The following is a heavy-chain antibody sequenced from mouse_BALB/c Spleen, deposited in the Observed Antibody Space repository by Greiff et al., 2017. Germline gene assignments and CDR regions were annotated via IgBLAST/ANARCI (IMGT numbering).Heavy chain of an antibody. Sequence: VKLMESGAELAKPGASVKMSCKASGYTFTSYWMHWVKQRPGQGLEWIGYINPSTGYTEYNQKFKDKATLTADKSSSTAYMQLSSLTSEDSAVYYCAREKRYFDYWGQGTTLTVSS. CDR1: GYTFTSYW. CDR2: INPSTGYT. CDR3: AREKRYFDY. J-gene: IGHJ2*01. V-gene: IGHV1-7*01.